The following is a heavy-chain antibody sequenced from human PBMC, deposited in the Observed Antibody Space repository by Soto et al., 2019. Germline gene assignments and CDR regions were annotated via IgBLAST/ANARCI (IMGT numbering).Heavy chain of an antibody. CDR2: IYYSGST. D-gene: IGHD3-3*01. J-gene: IGHJ5*02. Sequence: SETLSLTCTVSGGSISSYYWSWIRQPPGKGLEWIGYIYYSGSTNYNPSLKSRVTISVDTSKNRFSLKLSSVTAADTAVYYCARVSYYDFWSGYPNWFDPWGQGTLVTVSS. CDR1: GGSISSYY. CDR3: ARVSYYDFWSGYPNWFDP. V-gene: IGHV4-59*01.